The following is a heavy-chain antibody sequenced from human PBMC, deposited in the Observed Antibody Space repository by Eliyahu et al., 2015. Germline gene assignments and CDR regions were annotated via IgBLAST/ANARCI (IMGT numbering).Heavy chain of an antibody. Sequence: QVQLVESGGGVVQPGRSLRLSCAASGFPFSSYGMHWVRQAPGKGLEWVAVIWYDGSNKYYADSVKGRFTISRDNSKNTLYLQMNSLRAEDTAVYYCASGVDQGYFQHWGQGTLVTVSS. J-gene: IGHJ1*01. V-gene: IGHV3-33*01. CDR1: GFPFSSYG. CDR3: ASGVDQGYFQH. D-gene: IGHD2-2*01. CDR2: IWYDGSNK.